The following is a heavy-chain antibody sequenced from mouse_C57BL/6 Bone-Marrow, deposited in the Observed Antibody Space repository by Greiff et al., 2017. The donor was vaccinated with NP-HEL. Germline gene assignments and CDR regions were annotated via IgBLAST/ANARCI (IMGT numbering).Heavy chain of an antibody. V-gene: IGHV1-64*01. CDR3: ARGLLLFDY. D-gene: IGHD2-3*01. Sequence: VQLQQPGAELVKPGASVKLSCKASGYTFTSYWMHWVKQMPGQGLEWIGMIHPNSGSTNYNEKLKSKATLTVDKSSSTAYMQLSSLTSEDSAVYYCARGLLLFDYWGQGTTLTVSS. CDR1: GYTFTSYW. CDR2: IHPNSGST. J-gene: IGHJ2*01.